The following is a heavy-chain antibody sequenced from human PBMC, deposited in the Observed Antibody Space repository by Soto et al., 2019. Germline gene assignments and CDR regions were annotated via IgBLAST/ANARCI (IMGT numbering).Heavy chain of an antibody. CDR1: GFTFSSYG. CDR2: ISYDGSNK. D-gene: IGHD1-26*01. V-gene: IGHV3-30*18. CDR3: AKDSSGSYYYYYGMDV. Sequence: QVQLVESGGGVVQPRRSLRLSCAASGFTFSSYGMHLVRQAPGKGLEWVAVISYDGSNKYYADSVKGRFTISRDNSKNTLYLQMNSLRAEDTAVYYCAKDSSGSYYYYYGMDVWGQGTTVTVSS. J-gene: IGHJ6*02.